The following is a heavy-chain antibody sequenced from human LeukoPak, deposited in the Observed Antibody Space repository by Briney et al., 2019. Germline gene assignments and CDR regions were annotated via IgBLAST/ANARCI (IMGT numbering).Heavy chain of an antibody. J-gene: IGHJ4*02. CDR3: ANGPDYYGSGSSFFDY. CDR2: ISYDGSNK. CDR1: GFTFSSYG. D-gene: IGHD3-10*01. Sequence: GRSLRLSCVASGFTFSSYGMHWVRQAPGKGLEWVAVISYDGSNKYYADSVKGRFTISRDNSKNTLYLQMNSLRAEDTAVYYCANGPDYYGSGSSFFDYWGQGTLVTVSS. V-gene: IGHV3-30*18.